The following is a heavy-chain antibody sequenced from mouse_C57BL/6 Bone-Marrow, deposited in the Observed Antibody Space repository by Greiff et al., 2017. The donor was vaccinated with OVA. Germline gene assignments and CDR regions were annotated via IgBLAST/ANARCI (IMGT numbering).Heavy chain of an antibody. CDR2: INPNNGGT. D-gene: IGHD1-1*01. V-gene: IGHV1-18*01. Sequence: VQLQQSGPELVKPGASVKIPCKASGYTFTDYNMDWVKQSHGKSLEWIGDINPNNGGTIYNQKFKGKATLTVDKSSSTAYVELRSLTSEDTAVYYCARKRGYYYGSSYGYCDVWGTGTTVTVSS. CDR3: ARKRGYYYGSSYGYCDV. J-gene: IGHJ1*03. CDR1: GYTFTDYN.